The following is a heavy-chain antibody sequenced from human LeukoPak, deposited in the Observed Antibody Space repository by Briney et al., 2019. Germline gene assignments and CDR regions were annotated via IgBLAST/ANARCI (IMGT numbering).Heavy chain of an antibody. J-gene: IGHJ4*02. Sequence: PSETLSLTCAVYGGSFSGYYWSWIRQPPGKGLEWIGEINHSGGTNYNPSLKSRVTISVDTSKNQFSLKLSSVTAADTAVYYCARGAVVFGCFGELAEWEFDYWGQGTLVTVSS. D-gene: IGHD3-10*01. V-gene: IGHV4-34*01. CDR1: GGSFSGYY. CDR2: INHSGGT. CDR3: ARGAVVFGCFGELAEWEFDY.